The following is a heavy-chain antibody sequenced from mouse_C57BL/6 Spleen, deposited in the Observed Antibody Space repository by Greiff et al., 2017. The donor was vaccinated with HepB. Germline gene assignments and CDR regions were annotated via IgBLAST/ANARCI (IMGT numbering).Heavy chain of an antibody. Sequence: VMLVESGPELVKPGASVKISCKASGYAFSSSWMNWVKQRPGKGLEWIGRIYPGDGDTNYNGKFKGKATLTADKSSSTAYMQLSSLTSEDSAVYFCARGITTVVAFDYWGQGTTLTVSS. CDR3: ARGITTVVAFDY. V-gene: IGHV1-82*01. CDR1: GYAFSSSW. CDR2: IYPGDGDT. J-gene: IGHJ2*01. D-gene: IGHD1-1*01.